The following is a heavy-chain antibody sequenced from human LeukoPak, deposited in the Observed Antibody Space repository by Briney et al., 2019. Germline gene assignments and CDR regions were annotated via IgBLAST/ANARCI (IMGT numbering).Heavy chain of an antibody. V-gene: IGHV5-51*01. D-gene: IGHD3-22*01. J-gene: IGHJ4*02. CDR1: GYSFTSYW. CDR3: ARAITYYYDSSGYYYGYYFDY. Sequence: GESLQISCKGSGYSFTSYWIGWVRQMPGKGLEWMGIIYPGDSDTRYSPSFQGQVTISADKSISTAYLQWSSLKASDTAMYYCARAITYYYDSSGYYYGYYFDYWGQGTLVTVSS. CDR2: IYPGDSDT.